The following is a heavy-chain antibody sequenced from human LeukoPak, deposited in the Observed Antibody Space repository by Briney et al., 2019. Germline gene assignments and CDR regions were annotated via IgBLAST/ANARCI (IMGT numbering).Heavy chain of an antibody. V-gene: IGHV4-4*02. CDR2: IYHDGTT. CDR3: ATYGRGNYYPIDY. J-gene: IGHJ4*02. Sequence: PSGTLSLTCAVSGGSITSRNWWSWVRQPPGKGLEWIGEIYHDGTTNYNPSVKSRVAISVDKSKNQFSLNLRSVTAADTALYYCATYGRGNYYPIDYWGQGSLVTVSS. CDR1: GGSITSRNW. D-gene: IGHD1-26*01.